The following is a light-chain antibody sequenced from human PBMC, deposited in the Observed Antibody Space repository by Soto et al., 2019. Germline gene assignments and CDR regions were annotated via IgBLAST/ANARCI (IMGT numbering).Light chain of an antibody. CDR2: GAS. Sequence: EIVMTQSPATLSVSPGERATLSCRASQSVRSNLAWYQQKPGQAPRLLIYGASTRATGIPARFSGSGSGTEFTLTISSLQAEDFAIYYCQQYNNWWTFGQGNKVELK. CDR3: QQYNNWWT. J-gene: IGKJ1*01. V-gene: IGKV3-15*01. CDR1: QSVRSN.